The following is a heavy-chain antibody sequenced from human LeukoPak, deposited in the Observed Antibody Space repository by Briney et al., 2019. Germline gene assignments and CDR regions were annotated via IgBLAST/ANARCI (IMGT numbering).Heavy chain of an antibody. CDR2: INSGGST. J-gene: IGHJ2*01. Sequence: PEGSLRLSCAASGFTFSSYVMNWLRQAPGKGLEWVSVINSGGSTYYADSVKGRFTISRDNSRNTLHLQMNSLRAEDTAVYYCARDRSSRDRYFDLWGRGTLVTVSS. CDR1: GFTFSSYV. CDR3: ARDRSSRDRYFDL. V-gene: IGHV3-66*01. D-gene: IGHD2-21*01.